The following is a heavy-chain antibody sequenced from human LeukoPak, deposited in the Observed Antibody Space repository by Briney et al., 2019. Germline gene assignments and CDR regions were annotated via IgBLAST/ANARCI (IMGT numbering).Heavy chain of an antibody. V-gene: IGHV3-30*04. CDR3: ARGWSSSWTAPFDY. J-gene: IGHJ4*02. D-gene: IGHD6-13*01. CDR2: ISYDGSNK. CDR1: GLTFSSYA. Sequence: GGSLRLSCAASGLTFSSYAMHWVRQAPGKGLEWVAVISYDGSNKYYADSVKGRFTISRDNSKNTLYLQMNSLRAEDTAVYYCARGWSSSWTAPFDYWGQGTLVTVSS.